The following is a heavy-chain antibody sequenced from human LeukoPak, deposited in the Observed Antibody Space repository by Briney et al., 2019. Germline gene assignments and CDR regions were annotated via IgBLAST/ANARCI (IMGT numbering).Heavy chain of an antibody. D-gene: IGHD2-15*01. CDR3: ARLLGYCSGGSCALNDDAFDI. CDR1: GYSFTSYW. CDR2: IYPGDSDT. Sequence: GESLKISCKGSGYSFTSYWIGWVRQMPGKGLEWMGIIYPGDSDTRYSPSFQGQVTISADKSISTAYLQWSSLKASDTAMYYCARLLGYCSGGSCALNDDAFDIWGQGTMVTVSS. V-gene: IGHV5-51*01. J-gene: IGHJ3*02.